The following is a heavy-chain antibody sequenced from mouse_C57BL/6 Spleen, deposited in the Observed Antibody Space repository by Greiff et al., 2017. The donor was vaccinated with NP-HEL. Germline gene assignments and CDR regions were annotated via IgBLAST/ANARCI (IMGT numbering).Heavy chain of an antibody. D-gene: IGHD1-1*01. V-gene: IGHV1-55*01. CDR1: GYTFTSYW. CDR2: IYPGSGST. J-gene: IGHJ2*01. CDR3: ARWGTTVVEEGY. Sequence: QVQLQQPGAELVKPGASVKMSCKASGYTFTSYWITWVKQRPGQGLEWIGDIYPGSGSTNYNEKFKSKATLTVDTSSSTAYMQLSSLTSEDSAVYYCARWGTTVVEEGYWGQGTTLTVSS.